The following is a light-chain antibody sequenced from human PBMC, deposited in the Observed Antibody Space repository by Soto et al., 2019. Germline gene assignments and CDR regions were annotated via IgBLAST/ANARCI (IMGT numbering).Light chain of an antibody. CDR3: SSYTSSSTRV. CDR1: SSDVGAYDF. Sequence: QSVLTQPASVSGSPGQSITISCTGTSSDVGAYDFVSWYQQHPDKAPKLMISEVSNRPSGVSNRFSGSKSVNTATLTISGLQAEDEADYYCSSYTSSSTRVFGTGTKLTVL. CDR2: EVS. J-gene: IGLJ1*01. V-gene: IGLV2-14*03.